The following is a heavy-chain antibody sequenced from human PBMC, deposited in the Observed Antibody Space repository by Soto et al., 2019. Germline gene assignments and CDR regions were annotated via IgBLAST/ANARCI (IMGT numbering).Heavy chain of an antibody. D-gene: IGHD2-2*02. CDR2: IYYSGST. Sequence: SETLSLTCTVSGGSISSYYWSWIRQPPGKGLEWIGYIYYSGSTNYNPSLESRVTISVDTSKNQFSLKLSSVTAADTAVYYCARHVRGYCSSTSCFTYYYYGMDVWGQGTTVTVSS. CDR3: ARHVRGYCSSTSCFTYYYYGMDV. CDR1: GGSISSYY. J-gene: IGHJ6*02. V-gene: IGHV4-59*08.